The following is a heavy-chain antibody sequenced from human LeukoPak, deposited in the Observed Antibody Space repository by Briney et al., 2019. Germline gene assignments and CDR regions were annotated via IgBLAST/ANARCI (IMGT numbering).Heavy chain of an antibody. J-gene: IGHJ4*02. CDR3: ASDGYFGVVTPLGY. D-gene: IGHD3-3*01. CDR1: GGSISSSSYY. CDR2: IYYSGST. V-gene: IGHV4-39*07. Sequence: PSETLSLTCTVSGGSISSSSYYWGWIRQPPGKGLEGIGSIYYSGSTYYNPSLKSRVTISVDTSKNQFSLKLSSVTAADTAVYYCASDGYFGVVTPLGYWGQGTLVTVSS.